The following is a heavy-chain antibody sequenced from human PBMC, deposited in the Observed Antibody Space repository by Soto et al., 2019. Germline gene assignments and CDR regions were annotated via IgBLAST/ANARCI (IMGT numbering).Heavy chain of an antibody. Sequence: QVQLVQSGAEVKKPGASVKVSCKASGYTFSRNGVSWVRQAPGQGLEWMGWISTFNGNAHYAQQFQGRVTMTTDTYTNTAYMELTSLSSDDTADYYCARLRGYSSGWYDYWGQGTLVTVSS. CDR1: GYTFSRNG. V-gene: IGHV1-18*04. CDR3: ARLRGYSSGWYDY. D-gene: IGHD6-19*01. CDR2: ISTFNGNA. J-gene: IGHJ4*02.